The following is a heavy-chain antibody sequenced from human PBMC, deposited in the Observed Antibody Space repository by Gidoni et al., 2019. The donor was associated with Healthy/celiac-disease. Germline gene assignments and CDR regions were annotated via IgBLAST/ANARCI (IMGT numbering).Heavy chain of an antibody. J-gene: IGHJ6*02. D-gene: IGHD2-15*01. CDR1: GFTFSNAW. V-gene: IGHV3-15*07. Sequence: EVQLVESGGGLVKPGGSLRLSCAASGFTFSNAWMNLVRPAPGKGLEWVGRIKSKTDGGTTDYAAPVKGRFTISRDDSKNTLYLQMNSLKTEDTAVYYCTTDSRCSGGSCYSAYYYYGMDVWGQGTTVTVSS. CDR2: IKSKTDGGTT. CDR3: TTDSRCSGGSCYSAYYYYGMDV.